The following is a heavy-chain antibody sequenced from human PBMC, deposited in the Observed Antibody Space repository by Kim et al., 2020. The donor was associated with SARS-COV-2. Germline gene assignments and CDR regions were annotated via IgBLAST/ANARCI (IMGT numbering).Heavy chain of an antibody. J-gene: IGHJ4*02. Sequence: QKLQGRVTMTTDTSTSTAYMELRSLRSDDTAVYYCARSDGIAVAGSLNDYWGQGTLVTVSS. V-gene: IGHV1-18*01. CDR3: ARSDGIAVAGSLNDY. D-gene: IGHD6-19*01.